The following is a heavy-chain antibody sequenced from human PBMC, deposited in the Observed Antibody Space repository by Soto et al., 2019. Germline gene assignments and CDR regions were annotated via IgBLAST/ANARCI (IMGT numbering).Heavy chain of an antibody. CDR3: AKDHLTTTVTTVGY. CDR2: ISYHGSDK. CDR1: GFTFSNYG. Sequence: QVQLVESGGGVVQPGRSLRLSCAASGFTFSNYGMHWVRQAPGKGLEWVAVISYHGSDKYYADSVKGRFTIYRDNSKNTLYLQMDSLRAEATAVYYCAKDHLTTTVTTVGYWGQGTLVTVSS. V-gene: IGHV3-30*18. J-gene: IGHJ4*02. D-gene: IGHD4-17*01.